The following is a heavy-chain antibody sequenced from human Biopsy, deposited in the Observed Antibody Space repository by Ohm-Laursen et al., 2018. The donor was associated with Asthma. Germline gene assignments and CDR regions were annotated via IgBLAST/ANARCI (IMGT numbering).Heavy chain of an antibody. CDR1: GASIKTDDHY. V-gene: IGHV4-30-4*01. J-gene: IGHJ5*02. CDR2: IHYSGST. D-gene: IGHD6-19*01. Sequence: PSETLSLTCTVSGASIKTDDHYWSWLRQPPGKGLEWFGFIHYSGSTSYNPSLKGGVTISVDTSKNQFSLKLSSVTAVDTAVYYCARASVAASSNWFDPWGQGTLVTVSS. CDR3: ARASVAASSNWFDP.